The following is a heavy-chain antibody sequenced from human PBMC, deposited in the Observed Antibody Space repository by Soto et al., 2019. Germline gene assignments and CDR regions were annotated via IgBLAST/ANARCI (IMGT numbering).Heavy chain of an antibody. D-gene: IGHD3-10*01. V-gene: IGHV4-39*02. CDR1: GGSISSSTYY. CDR2: IWST. Sequence: QLQLRESGPGLVKPSETLSLTCTVSGGSISSSTYYWGWIRQPPGKGLEWIGSIWSTYYNPSIKNHVTISVATFKIHFCMNLITVTDADPVLSYCASHVYGSRIVRFFDLWGRGTLVTVSS. CDR3: ASHVYGSRIVRFFDL. J-gene: IGHJ2*01.